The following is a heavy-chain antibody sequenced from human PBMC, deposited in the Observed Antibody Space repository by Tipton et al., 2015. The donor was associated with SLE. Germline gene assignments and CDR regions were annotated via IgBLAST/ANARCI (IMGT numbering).Heavy chain of an antibody. D-gene: IGHD6-13*01. CDR2: MYHSGST. CDR3: ARGWYSRNWEWWFDP. Sequence: TLSLTCSVNGGSFSGYFWSWIRQPPGKGLEWIGYMYHSGSTKYNPSLKSRVTISLDTSKNQVSLKLTSVTAADTAVYYCARGWYSRNWEWWFDPWGQGTLVTVSS. J-gene: IGHJ5*02. V-gene: IGHV4-59*13. CDR1: GGSFSGYF.